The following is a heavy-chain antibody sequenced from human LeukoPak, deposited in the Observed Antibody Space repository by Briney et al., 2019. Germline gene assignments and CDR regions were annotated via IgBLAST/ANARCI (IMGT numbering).Heavy chain of an antibody. J-gene: IGHJ6*02. D-gene: IGHD1-26*01. CDR3: ARGRSNYYGMDV. V-gene: IGHV4-59*01. Sequence: PSETPSLTCSVSGGSINSYYWNWIRRPPGKGLEWIGYIYYNGNTNYSPSLKGRVTTSVDTSKNLFSLKVSSVTAADTAVYYCARGRSNYYGMDVWGQGTTVTVSS. CDR2: IYYNGNT. CDR1: GGSINSYY.